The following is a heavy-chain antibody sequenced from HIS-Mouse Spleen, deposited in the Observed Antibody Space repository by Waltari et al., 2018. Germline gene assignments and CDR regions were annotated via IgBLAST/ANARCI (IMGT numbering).Heavy chain of an antibody. Sequence: QLQLQESGPGLVKPSETLSLTRTVSGGSISRSSYYWGWIRQPPGKGLEWIGSIYYSGSTYYNPSLKSRVTISVDTSKNQFSLKLSSVTAADTAVYYCARDRELYFDYWGQGTLVTVSS. D-gene: IGHD1-26*01. CDR1: GGSISRSSYY. V-gene: IGHV4-39*07. J-gene: IGHJ4*02. CDR2: IYYSGST. CDR3: ARDRELYFDY.